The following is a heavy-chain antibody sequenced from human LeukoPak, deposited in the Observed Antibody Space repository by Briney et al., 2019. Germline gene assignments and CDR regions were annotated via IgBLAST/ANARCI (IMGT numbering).Heavy chain of an antibody. CDR3: ARGYYDFWSGSGTLGVC. CDR1: GYTFTSYA. Sequence: GASVKVSCKASGYTFTSYAMNWVRQAPGQGLEWMGWINTNTGNPTYAQGFTGRFVFSLDTSVSTAYLQISSLKAEDTAVYYCARGYYDFWSGSGTLGVCWGQGTLVTVSS. J-gene: IGHJ4*02. V-gene: IGHV7-4-1*02. CDR2: INTNTGNP. D-gene: IGHD3-3*01.